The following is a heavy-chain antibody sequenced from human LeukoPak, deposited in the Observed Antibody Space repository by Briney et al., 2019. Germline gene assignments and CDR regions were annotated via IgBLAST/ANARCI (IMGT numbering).Heavy chain of an antibody. Sequence: SETLSLTCTVSGVSVSSGSYYWRWIQQPPGKGLEWIGYIYYSGSTNYNPSLKSQVTISVDTSKNQFSLKLSSVTAADTAVYYCARDCSSTSCYLRLYGMDVWGKGTTVTVSS. CDR3: ARDCSSTSCYLRLYGMDV. CDR1: GVSVSSGSYY. V-gene: IGHV4-61*01. J-gene: IGHJ6*04. D-gene: IGHD2-2*01. CDR2: IYYSGST.